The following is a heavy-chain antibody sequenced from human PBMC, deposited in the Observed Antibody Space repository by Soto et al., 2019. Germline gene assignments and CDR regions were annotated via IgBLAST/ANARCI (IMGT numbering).Heavy chain of an antibody. CDR3: ARSVGQFFDY. CDR2: IYYSGST. CDR1: GGSISSYY. J-gene: IGHJ4*02. V-gene: IGHV4-59*01. Sequence: SETLSLTCTVSGGSISSYYWSWIRQPPGRGLEWIGYIYYSGSTNYNPSLKSRVTISVDTSKNQFSLKLSSVTAADTAVYYCARSVGQFFDYWGQGTLVTVSS.